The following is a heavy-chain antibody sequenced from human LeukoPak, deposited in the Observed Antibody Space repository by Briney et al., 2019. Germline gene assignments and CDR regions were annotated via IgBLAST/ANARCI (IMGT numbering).Heavy chain of an antibody. V-gene: IGHV4-4*07. J-gene: IGHJ5*02. CDR1: GGSISSYY. Sequence: SETLSLTCTVSGGSISSYYWSWIRQPAGKGLEWIGRIYSSGSTNYNPSLKSRVTMSVDTSKNQFSLKLISVTAADTAVYYCARDFSYDSSDYPPWGQGTLVTVSS. CDR3: ARDFSYDSSDYPP. CDR2: IYSSGST. D-gene: IGHD3-22*01.